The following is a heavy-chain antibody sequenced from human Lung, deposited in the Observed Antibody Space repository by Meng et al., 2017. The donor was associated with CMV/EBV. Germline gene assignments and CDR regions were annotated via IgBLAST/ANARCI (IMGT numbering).Heavy chain of an antibody. V-gene: IGHV4-4*02. CDR2: IYHSGST. Sequence: QGRRQGSGPGLVKPSGTLSLTCAVSGGSISSSNRWSWVRQPPGKGLEWIGEIYHSGSTNYNPSLKSRVTISVDKSKNQFSLKLSSVTAADTAVYYCASFPPPGKQWLVTDYWGQGTLVTVSS. CDR3: ASFPPPGKQWLVTDY. J-gene: IGHJ4*02. CDR1: GGSISSSNR. D-gene: IGHD6-19*01.